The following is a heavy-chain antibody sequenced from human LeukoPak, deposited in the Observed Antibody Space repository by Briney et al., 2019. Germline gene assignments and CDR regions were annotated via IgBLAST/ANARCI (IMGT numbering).Heavy chain of an antibody. CDR2: ISFDGDNE. Sequence: GGSLRLSCATSGFTFSNYAIHWVRQAPGKGLEWVADISFDGDNEYYADSVRGRFMIARDNSMNTVYLQMNSLTIEDTAVYYCAREPSGNFGQLVSSAEYFQHWGQGTRVTVSS. D-gene: IGHD5/OR15-5a*01. CDR3: AREPSGNFGQLVSSAEYFQH. V-gene: IGHV3-30-3*01. CDR1: GFTFSNYA. J-gene: IGHJ1*01.